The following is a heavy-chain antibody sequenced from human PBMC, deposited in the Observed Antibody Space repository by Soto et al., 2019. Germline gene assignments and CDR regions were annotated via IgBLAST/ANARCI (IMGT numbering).Heavy chain of an antibody. CDR2: IYYSAST. CDR3: ASSEATGTDY. Sequence: SETLSLTCTVSGGSISSYYWSWIRQPPGKGLEWIGYIYYSASTNYSPSLKSRVTISVDTSKNQFSLKLSSVTAADTAVYYCASSEATGTDYWGQGTLVTAPQ. CDR1: GGSISSYY. J-gene: IGHJ4*02. D-gene: IGHD1-1*01. V-gene: IGHV4-59*08.